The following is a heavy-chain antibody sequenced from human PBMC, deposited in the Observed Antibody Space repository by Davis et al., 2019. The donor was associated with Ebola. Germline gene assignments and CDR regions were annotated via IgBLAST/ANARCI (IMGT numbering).Heavy chain of an antibody. J-gene: IGHJ6*02. V-gene: IGHV3-23*01. Sequence: PGGSLRLSCAASGFTFSSYSMSWVRQAPGKGLEWVSVISAGGSTTVYTDSAKGRFTISRDNSKNTLYLQMNSLRAEDTAVYYCASWGFGDYYYYGMDVWGQGTTVTVSS. CDR3: ASWGFGDYYYYGMDV. CDR2: ISAGGSTT. CDR1: GFTFSSYS. D-gene: IGHD3-10*01.